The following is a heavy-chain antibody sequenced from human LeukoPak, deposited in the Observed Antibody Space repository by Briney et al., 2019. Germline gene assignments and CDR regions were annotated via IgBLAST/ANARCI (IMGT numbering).Heavy chain of an antibody. Sequence: GGSLRLSCAASGFTFSSYGMHWVRQAPGKGLEWVAFIRYDGSNKYYADSVKGRFTISRDNSKNTLYLQMNSLRAEDTAIYYCASPEYLPDCFDIWGQGTMVTVSS. J-gene: IGHJ3*02. D-gene: IGHD2/OR15-2a*01. CDR2: IRYDGSNK. CDR1: GFTFSSYG. CDR3: ASPEYLPDCFDI. V-gene: IGHV3-30*02.